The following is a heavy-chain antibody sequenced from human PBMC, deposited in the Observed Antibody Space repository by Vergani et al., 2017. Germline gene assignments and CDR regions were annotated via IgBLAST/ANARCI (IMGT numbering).Heavy chain of an antibody. CDR3: ARLGPYYYGSGSYFTFDY. V-gene: IGHV4-39*01. J-gene: IGHJ4*02. D-gene: IGHD3-10*01. Sequence: QLQLQESGPGLVKPSETLSLTCTVSGGSISSSSYYWGWIRQPPGKGLEWIGSIYYSGSTYYNPSLKSRVTISVDTSKNQFPLKLSSVTAADTAVYYCARLGPYYYGSGSYFTFDYWGQGTLVTVSS. CDR2: IYYSGST. CDR1: GGSISSSSYY.